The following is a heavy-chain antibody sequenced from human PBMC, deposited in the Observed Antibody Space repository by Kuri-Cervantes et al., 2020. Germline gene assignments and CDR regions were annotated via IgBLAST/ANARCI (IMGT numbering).Heavy chain of an antibody. V-gene: IGHV4-38-2*02. CDR3: ARGDSSSWYYYYYYMDV. Sequence: GSLRLSCSVSFYSISSGSYWGWIRQPPGKGLEWIGSIYYSGSTYYNPSLKSRVAISVDTSKNQFSLKLSSVTAADTAVYYGARGDSSSWYYYYYYMDVWGKGTTVTVSS. J-gene: IGHJ6*03. D-gene: IGHD6-13*01. CDR1: FYSISSGSY. CDR2: IYYSGST.